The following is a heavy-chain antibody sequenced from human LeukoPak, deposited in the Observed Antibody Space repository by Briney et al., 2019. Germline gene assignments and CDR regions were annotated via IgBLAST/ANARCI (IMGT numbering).Heavy chain of an antibody. CDR1: GYSFTNYG. Sequence: ASVKVSCKASGYSFTNYGISWVRQAPGQGLEWMGWINAYNGKTNYSQKFQGRVTMTTETSTSTAYMELRSLRSDDTVVYYCARQLLWFGTNWFDPWGQGTLVTVSS. CDR3: ARQLLWFGTNWFDP. CDR2: INAYNGKT. V-gene: IGHV1-18*01. J-gene: IGHJ5*02. D-gene: IGHD3-10*01.